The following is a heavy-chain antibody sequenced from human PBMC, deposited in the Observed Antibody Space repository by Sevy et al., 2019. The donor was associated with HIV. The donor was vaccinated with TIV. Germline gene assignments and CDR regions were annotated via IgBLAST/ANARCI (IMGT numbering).Heavy chain of an antibody. CDR3: ARHGGLVDRGFDF. V-gene: IGHV4-39*01. J-gene: IGHJ4*02. Sequence: SETLSLTCTVSGGSIGRNSYDWGWIRQSPGKGLEWIGIIYFSGSTNYATSLKSRVSISVDSSKNQVSLKMRSVAATDTAVYYCARHGGLVDRGFDFWGQGTLVTVSS. CDR2: IYFSGST. CDR1: GGSIGRNSYD. D-gene: IGHD3-10*01.